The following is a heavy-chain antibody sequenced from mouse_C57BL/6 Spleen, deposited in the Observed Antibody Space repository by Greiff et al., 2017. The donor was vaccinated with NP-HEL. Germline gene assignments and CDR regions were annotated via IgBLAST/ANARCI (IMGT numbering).Heavy chain of an antibody. CDR3: GGDYDYDGGFAY. Sequence: EVQLQQSGAELVRPGSSVKMSCKTSGYTFTSYGINWVKQRPGQGLEWIGYIYIGNGYTVYNEKFKGKATLTSDTSSSTAYMQLSSLTSEDSAIYFCGGDYDYDGGFAYWGQGTLVTVSA. D-gene: IGHD2-4*01. CDR2: IYIGNGYT. V-gene: IGHV1-58*01. J-gene: IGHJ3*01. CDR1: GYTFTSYG.